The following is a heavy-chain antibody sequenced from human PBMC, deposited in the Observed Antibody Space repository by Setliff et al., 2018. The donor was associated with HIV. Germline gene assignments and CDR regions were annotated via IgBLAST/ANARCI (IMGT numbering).Heavy chain of an antibody. CDR3: VRGPQWLVQKGRVYYFDY. CDR2: IYYSGNA. CDR1: GGSISSGDYF. J-gene: IGHJ4*02. V-gene: IGHV4-30-4*08. D-gene: IGHD6-19*01. Sequence: SETLSLTCTVSGGSISSGDYFLSWIRQAPGKGLEWIGCIYYSGNAYYNPSLQRRVPISVDTSKNQFSLKLNSMTAADTAVYFCVRGPQWLVQKGRVYYFDYWGQGTPVTVSS.